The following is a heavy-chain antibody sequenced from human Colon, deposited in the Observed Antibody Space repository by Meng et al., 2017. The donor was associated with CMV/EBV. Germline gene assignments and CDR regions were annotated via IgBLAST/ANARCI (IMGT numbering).Heavy chain of an antibody. D-gene: IGHD3-16*01. Sequence: ASVKVSCKASGYTFTDYYIHWVRQAPDQGLEWMGWINPASGGTTYAQMFQGRVTMTRDTSISTAYMELSRLNSNDTALYYCARDLRGSEAFDFWGQGTTVTVSS. CDR3: ARDLRGSEAFDF. J-gene: IGHJ3*01. V-gene: IGHV1-2*02. CDR1: GYTFTDYY. CDR2: INPASGGT.